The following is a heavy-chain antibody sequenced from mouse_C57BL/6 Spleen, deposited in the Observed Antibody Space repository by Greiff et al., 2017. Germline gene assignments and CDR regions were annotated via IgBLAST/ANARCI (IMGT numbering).Heavy chain of an antibody. CDR1: GYTFTDYE. CDR2: IDPETGGT. CDR3: TREGGSSYDYFDY. V-gene: IGHV1-15*01. Sequence: QVQLQQSGAELVRPGASVTLSCKASGYTFTDYEMHWVKQTPVHGLEWIGAIDPETGGTAYNQKFKGKAILTADKSSSTAYMELRSLTSEDSAVYYCTREGGSSYDYFDYWGQGTTLTVSS. D-gene: IGHD1-1*01. J-gene: IGHJ2*01.